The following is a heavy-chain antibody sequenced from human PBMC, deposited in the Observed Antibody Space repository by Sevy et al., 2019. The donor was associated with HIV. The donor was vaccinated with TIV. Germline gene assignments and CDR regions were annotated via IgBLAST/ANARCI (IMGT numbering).Heavy chain of an antibody. D-gene: IGHD3-9*01. CDR1: GGSFSTYY. V-gene: IGHV4-34*12. J-gene: IGHJ4*02. Sequence: SETLSLTCAVYGGSFSTYYWSWIRQPPGKGLEWIGEIFRSGSTNYNPSLKSRVTMSVDTSKIQFSLKLTSVTAADTALYYCARAPTGKGGFFDYWGQGNLVTVSS. CDR2: IFRSGST. CDR3: ARAPTGKGGFFDY.